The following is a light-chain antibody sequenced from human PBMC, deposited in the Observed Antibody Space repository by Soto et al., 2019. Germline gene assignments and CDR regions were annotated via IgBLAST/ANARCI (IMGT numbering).Light chain of an antibody. V-gene: IGKV4-1*01. CDR1: QSVLYSSNNKNY. CDR3: HQYYSTPRM. CDR2: WAS. Sequence: DIVMTQSPDSLAVSLGERATINCKSSQSVLYSSNNKNYLAWYQQKPGQPPKLLIYWASTRESGVPDRFSGSGSGTDFTLTISSLQAEDVAVYYCHQYYSTPRMFGQGTKV. J-gene: IGKJ1*01.